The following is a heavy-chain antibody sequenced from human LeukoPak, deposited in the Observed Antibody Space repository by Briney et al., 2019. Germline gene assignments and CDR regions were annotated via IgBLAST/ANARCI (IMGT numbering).Heavy chain of an antibody. CDR2: IYHSGST. CDR1: GYSISSGYY. V-gene: IGHV4-38-2*02. CDR3: ARAETPNTAMVLKGFDY. D-gene: IGHD5-18*01. Sequence: SETLSLTCTVSGYSISSGYYWGWIRQPPGKGLEWIGSIYHSGSTYYNPSLKSRVTISVDTSKNQFSLKLSSVTAADTAVYYCARAETPNTAMVLKGFDYWGQGTLVTVSS. J-gene: IGHJ4*02.